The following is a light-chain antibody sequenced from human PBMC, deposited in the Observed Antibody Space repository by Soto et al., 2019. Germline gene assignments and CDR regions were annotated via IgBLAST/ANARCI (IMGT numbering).Light chain of an antibody. CDR2: EDN. Sequence: NFMLTQPHSVSESPGQTVTISCTRRSGSIASNYVQWYQQRPGSSPTIVIYEDNQRPSGVPDRFSGSIDSSSSSASLTISGLKSEDAADYYCQSYDSDTVIFGGGTKLTVL. CDR3: QSYDSDTVI. CDR1: SGSIASNY. V-gene: IGLV6-57*01. J-gene: IGLJ2*01.